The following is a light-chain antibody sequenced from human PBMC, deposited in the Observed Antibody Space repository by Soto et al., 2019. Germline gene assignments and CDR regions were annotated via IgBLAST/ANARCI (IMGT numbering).Light chain of an antibody. CDR1: QSVSSN. J-gene: IGKJ5*01. CDR2: GAS. V-gene: IGKV3-15*01. CDR3: QQHNDWPPIT. Sequence: EKVMTQSPATLSVSPGERATLSCRASQSVSSNLGWYQQKPGQAPRLLIYGASTRATGIPARFSGSGSGTEFTLTISSLQSEDSAVYYCQQHNDWPPITFGQGTRLEIK.